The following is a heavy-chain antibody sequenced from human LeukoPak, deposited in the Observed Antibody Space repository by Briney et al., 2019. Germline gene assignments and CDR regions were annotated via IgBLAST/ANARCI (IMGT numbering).Heavy chain of an antibody. Sequence: GGSLRLSCAASGFTFNSYTMNWVRQAPGKGLEWISYISRTGTTIYYADSVKGRFTISRDNAKNSLYLQMNSLRSEDTALYFCALDLGSGDHGRLVGGRGNVLSVS. CDR3: ALDLGSGDHGRLV. J-gene: IGHJ4*02. V-gene: IGHV3-48*01. CDR2: ISRTGTTI. D-gene: IGHD2-21*02. CDR1: GFTFNSYT.